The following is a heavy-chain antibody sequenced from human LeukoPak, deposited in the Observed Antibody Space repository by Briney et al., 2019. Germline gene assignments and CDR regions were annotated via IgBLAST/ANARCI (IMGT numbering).Heavy chain of an antibody. CDR1: GGSISSYY. CDR3: ARGHYDFWSGYPFDP. V-gene: IGHV4-59*01. CDR2: IYYSGST. Sequence: SETLSLTCTVSGGSISSYYWSWIRQPPGKGLEWIGYIYYSGSTNYNPSLKSRVTISVDTSKNQFSLKLSSVTAADTAVYYCARGHYDFWSGYPFDPWSQGTLVTVSS. D-gene: IGHD3-3*01. J-gene: IGHJ5*02.